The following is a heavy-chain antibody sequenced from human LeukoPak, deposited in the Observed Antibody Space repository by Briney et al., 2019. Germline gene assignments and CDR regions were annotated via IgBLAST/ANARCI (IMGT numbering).Heavy chain of an antibody. CDR1: GYTFTGYY. CDR2: INPNSGGT. V-gene: IGHV1-2*02. Sequence: GASVKVSCKASGYTFTGYYMHWVRQAPGQGLEWMGWINPNSGGTNYAQKFRGRVTMTRDTSISTAYMELSRLRSDDTAVYYCAREHSSGWYTLGYWGQGTLVTVSS. J-gene: IGHJ4*02. CDR3: AREHSSGWYTLGY. D-gene: IGHD6-19*01.